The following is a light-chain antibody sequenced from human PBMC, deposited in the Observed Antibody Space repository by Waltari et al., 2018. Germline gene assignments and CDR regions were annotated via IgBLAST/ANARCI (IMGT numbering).Light chain of an antibody. V-gene: IGKV3-20*01. CDR1: QSVNGA. J-gene: IGKJ1*01. CDR2: HAS. CDR3: QHYLRLPVT. Sequence: SCRASQSVNGALAWYQQKPGQAPRLLIYHASNRATGIPDRCSGSGSGTDFSLTSSRLEPEDFAVYYCQHYLRLPVTFGQGTKVEI.